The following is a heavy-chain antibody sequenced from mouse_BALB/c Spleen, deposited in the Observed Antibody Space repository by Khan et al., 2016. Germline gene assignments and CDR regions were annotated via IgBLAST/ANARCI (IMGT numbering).Heavy chain of an antibody. Sequence: EVELVESGGGLVKPGGSLKLSCAASGFTFSSYGMSWARQTPEKRLEWVATISGGGSYTCYSDSVKGRFTISIDNAKNNLYPQMSSLMSEDTALYYWARSYGSSYPDYWGQCTSVTVSS. J-gene: IGHJ4*01. CDR2: ISGGGSYT. CDR1: GFTFSSYG. D-gene: IGHD1-1*01. V-gene: IGHV5-9-2*01. CDR3: ARSYGSSYPDY.